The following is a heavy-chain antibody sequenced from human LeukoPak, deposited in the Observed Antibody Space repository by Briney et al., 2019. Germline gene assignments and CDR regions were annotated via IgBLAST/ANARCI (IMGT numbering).Heavy chain of an antibody. CDR3: ASPGPYCGGDCYSKGVFH. J-gene: IGHJ4*02. CDR2: IHPGDSDT. CDR1: GYSFTSYW. D-gene: IGHD2-21*01. Sequence: KAGESLKISCKGSGYSFTSYWIAWVRQQPGKGLEWMGIIHPGDSDTRYSPSFQGQVTISADKSISTAYLQWSSLKASDTAMYYCASPGPYCGGDCYSKGVFHWGQGTLVTVSS. V-gene: IGHV5-51*01.